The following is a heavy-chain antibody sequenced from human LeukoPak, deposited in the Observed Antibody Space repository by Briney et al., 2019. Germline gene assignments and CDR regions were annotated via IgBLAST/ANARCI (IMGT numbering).Heavy chain of an antibody. Sequence: PGGSLRLSCAASGFTFSDYYMSWIRQAPGKGLEWVSYISSSSSYTNYADSVKGRFTISRDNAKNSLYLQMNSLRAEDTAVYYCARDAISYTGGWFDPWGQGTLVTVSS. V-gene: IGHV3-11*06. D-gene: IGHD2-2*02. CDR3: ARDAISYTGGWFDP. CDR1: GFTFSDYY. CDR2: ISSSSSYT. J-gene: IGHJ5*02.